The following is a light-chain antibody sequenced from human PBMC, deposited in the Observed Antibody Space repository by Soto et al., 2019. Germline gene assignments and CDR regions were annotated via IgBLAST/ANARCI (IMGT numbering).Light chain of an antibody. Sequence: EIVLTQSPGILSLSPGERATLSCRASQSVSGNYLAWYQQKPGQSPGLLIYGSADRATGIPDRFSGSGSGTDFTLTISRVEPEDFAVYYCQQYGSSPPYTFGQGTKVEIK. V-gene: IGKV3-20*01. CDR2: GSA. CDR1: QSVSGNY. CDR3: QQYGSSPPYT. J-gene: IGKJ2*01.